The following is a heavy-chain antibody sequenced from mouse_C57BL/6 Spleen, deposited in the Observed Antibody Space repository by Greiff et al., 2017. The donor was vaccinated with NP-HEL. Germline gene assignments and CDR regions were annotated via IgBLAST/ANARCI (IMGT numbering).Heavy chain of an antibody. D-gene: IGHD2-5*01. CDR3: ARNLYYSNPYYFDD. CDR1: GYTFTSYW. Sequence: QVQLQQPGAELVKPGASVKLSCKASGYTFTSYWMHWVKQRPGQGLEWIGMIHPNSGSTNYNEKFKSKATLTVDKSSSTAYMQLSSLTSEDSAVYYCARNLYYSNPYYFDDWGQGTTLTVSS. V-gene: IGHV1-64*01. CDR2: IHPNSGST. J-gene: IGHJ2*01.